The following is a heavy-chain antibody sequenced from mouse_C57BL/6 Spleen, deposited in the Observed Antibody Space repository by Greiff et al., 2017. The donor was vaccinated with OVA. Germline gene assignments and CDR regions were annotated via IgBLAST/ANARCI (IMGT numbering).Heavy chain of an antibody. V-gene: IGHV1-50*01. J-gene: IGHJ4*01. CDR3: ARWDYDYDEGYYYAMDY. CDR2: IDPSDSYT. CDR1: GYTFTSYW. Sequence: VQLQQPGAELVKPGASVKLSCKASGYTFTSYWMQWVKQRPGQGLEWIGEIDPSDSYTNYNQKFKGKATLTVDTSSSTAYMQLSSLTSEDSAVYYGARWDYDYDEGYYYAMDYWGQGTSVTVSS. D-gene: IGHD2-4*01.